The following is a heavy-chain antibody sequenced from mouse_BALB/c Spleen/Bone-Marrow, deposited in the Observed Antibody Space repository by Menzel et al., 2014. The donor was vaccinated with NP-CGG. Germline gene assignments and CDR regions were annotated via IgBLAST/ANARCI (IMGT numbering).Heavy chain of an antibody. D-gene: IGHD1-1*01. V-gene: IGHV2-2*02. Sequence: VQLQRSGPGLVQPSQSLSITCTVSGFSLTNYGIHWVRQSPGKGLEWLGVIWSGGNTNYNAAFISRLSINMNNSKNQVFFKMNSLQASDTAVYYCARNYEGVGAMDYWGQGTSVTVSS. CDR2: IWSGGNT. J-gene: IGHJ4*01. CDR3: ARNYEGVGAMDY. CDR1: GFSLTNYG.